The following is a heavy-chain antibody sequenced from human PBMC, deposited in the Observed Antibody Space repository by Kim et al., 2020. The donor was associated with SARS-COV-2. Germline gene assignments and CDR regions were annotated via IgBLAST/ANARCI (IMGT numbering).Heavy chain of an antibody. CDR3: ARDWRRYGDYYYGMDV. J-gene: IGHJ6*02. Sequence: ASVKVSCKASGYTFTSYGISWVRQAPGQGLEWMGWISAYNGNTNYAQKLQGRLTMTTDTSTSTAYMELRSLRSDDTAVYYCARDWRRYGDYYYGMDVWGQGTTVTVSS. CDR1: GYTFTSYG. V-gene: IGHV1-18*01. CDR2: ISAYNGNT. D-gene: IGHD4-17*01.